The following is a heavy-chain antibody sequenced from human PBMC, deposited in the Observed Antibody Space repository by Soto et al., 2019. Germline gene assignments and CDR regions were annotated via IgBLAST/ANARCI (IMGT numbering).Heavy chain of an antibody. V-gene: IGHV1-18*04. CDR3: ARDQIIGNCVLPVYYYYCVRVV. CDR1: GYAYNCSG. CDR2: ISACNGNT. D-gene: IGHD2-15*01. Sequence: SVPVPCKECGYAYNCSGRWWVRHATGHGLEWIRWISACNGNTNYAQKLQGRVTMTTDTSASTAYMELRSLRSDDTAVYYCARDQIIGNCVLPVYYYYCVRVVGDQGITVRVSS. J-gene: IGHJ6*02.